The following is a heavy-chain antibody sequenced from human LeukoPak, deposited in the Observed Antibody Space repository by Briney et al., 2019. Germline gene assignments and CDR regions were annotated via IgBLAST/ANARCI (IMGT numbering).Heavy chain of an antibody. V-gene: IGHV3-23*01. Sequence: GGSLRLSCAASGFTFSSYAMSWVRQAPGKGLEWVSGISSSGGTTYDADSVKGRFTISRDNSKNTLYLQMNSLRAEDTAVYYCAGDGSSWDEYFQHWGQGTLVTVSS. D-gene: IGHD6-13*01. J-gene: IGHJ1*01. CDR3: AGDGSSWDEYFQH. CDR2: ISSSGGTT. CDR1: GFTFSSYA.